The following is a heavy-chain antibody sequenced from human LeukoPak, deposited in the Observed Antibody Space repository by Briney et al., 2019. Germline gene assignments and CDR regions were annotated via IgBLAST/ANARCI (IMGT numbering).Heavy chain of an antibody. D-gene: IGHD2-2*01. CDR1: GYTFTGYY. J-gene: IGHJ6*03. CDR2: INPNSGGT. CDR3: AXYXSTXGNSYYYYYMDV. V-gene: IGHV1-2*02. Sequence: ASVKVSCKASGYTFTGYYMHWVRQAPGQGLEWMGWINPNSGGTNYAQKFQGRVTMTRDTSISTAYMELSRLRSDDTAVYYCAXYXSTXGNSYYYYYMDVWGKGTTVTVSS.